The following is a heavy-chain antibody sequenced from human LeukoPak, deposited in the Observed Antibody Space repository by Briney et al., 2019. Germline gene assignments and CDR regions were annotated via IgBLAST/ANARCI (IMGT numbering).Heavy chain of an antibody. J-gene: IGHJ5*02. Sequence: SETLSLTCTVSGGSISSYYWSWIRQPPGKGLECIGYIHYTGSTDYNPSLKSRVTISVETSKNQFSLKLKSVTAADTAVYYCARGGYYGSGNDFRFDPWGQGTLVTVSS. V-gene: IGHV4-59*01. D-gene: IGHD3-10*01. CDR1: GGSISSYY. CDR3: ARGGYYGSGNDFRFDP. CDR2: IHYTGST.